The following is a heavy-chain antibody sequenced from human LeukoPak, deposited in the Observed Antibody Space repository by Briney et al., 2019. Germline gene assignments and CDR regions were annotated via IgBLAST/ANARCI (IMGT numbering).Heavy chain of an antibody. J-gene: IGHJ4*02. CDR3: ARAKEGIAAPYFDY. Sequence: SVTVSCKASGGTFSIYAISWVRQAPGQGLEWMGGIIPIFGTANYAQKFQGRVTITTDESTSTAYMELSSLRSEDTAVYYCARAKEGIAAPYFDYWGQGTLVTVSS. V-gene: IGHV1-69*05. CDR2: IIPIFGTA. D-gene: IGHD6-13*01. CDR1: GGTFSIYA.